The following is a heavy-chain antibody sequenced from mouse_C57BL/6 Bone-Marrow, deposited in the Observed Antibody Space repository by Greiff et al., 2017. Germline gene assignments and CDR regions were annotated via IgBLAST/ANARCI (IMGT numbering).Heavy chain of an antibody. CDR2: IYPGNSDT. J-gene: IGHJ4*01. CDR1: GYTFTSYW. D-gene: IGHD1-1*01. CDR3: TTHRYYGSSYAMDY. V-gene: IGHV1-5*01. Sequence: VQLQQSGTVLARPGASVKMSCKTSGYTFTSYWMHWVKQRPGQGLEWIGAIYPGNSDTSYNQKFKGKAKLTAVTSASTAYMELSSLTNEDSAVXYCTTHRYYGSSYAMDYWGQGTSVTVSS.